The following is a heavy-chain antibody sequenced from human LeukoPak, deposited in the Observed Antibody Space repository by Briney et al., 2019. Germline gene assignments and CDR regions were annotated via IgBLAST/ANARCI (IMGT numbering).Heavy chain of an antibody. CDR3: ARDYDILTGYLAPAAFDI. CDR1: GYTFSSDD. V-gene: IGHV1-8*02. J-gene: IGHJ3*02. D-gene: IGHD3-9*01. CDR2: MNPKSGNT. Sequence: ASVKVSCKASGYTFSSDDINWVRQAPGQGLEWMGWMNPKSGNTGYAQKFLGRVTMTRNTSISTAYMELRSLRSDDTAVYYCARDYDILTGYLAPAAFDIWGQGTMVTVSS.